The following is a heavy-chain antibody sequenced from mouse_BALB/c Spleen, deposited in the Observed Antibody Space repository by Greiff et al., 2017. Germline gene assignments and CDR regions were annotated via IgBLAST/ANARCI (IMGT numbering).Heavy chain of an antibody. CDR2: INPSNGGT. V-gene: IGHV1-53*01. Sequence: QVQLQQSGAELVKPGASVKLSCKASGYTFTSYYMYWVKQRPGQGLEWIGEINPSNGGTNFNEKFKSKATLTVDKSSSTAYMQLSSLTSEDTAVYYCNADGNPMDYWGQGTSGTVSS. CDR3: NADGNPMDY. CDR1: GYTFTSYY. J-gene: IGHJ4*01. D-gene: IGHD2-1*01.